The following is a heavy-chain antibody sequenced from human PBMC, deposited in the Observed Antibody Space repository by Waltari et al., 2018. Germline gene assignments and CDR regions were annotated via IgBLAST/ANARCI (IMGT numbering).Heavy chain of an antibody. CDR3: ARVYCGGDCYPQDGFDP. CDR1: GYTFTSYG. V-gene: IGHV1-18*01. CDR2: ISAYNGNT. J-gene: IGHJ5*02. Sequence: QVQLVQSGAEVKKPGASVKVSCKASGYTFTSYGISWVRTAPGKGLEWMGWISAYNGNTNQPQKLQGRVTMTTDTSTSTAYMELRSLRSDDTAVYYCARVYCGGDCYPQDGFDPWGQGTLVTVSS. D-gene: IGHD2-21*02.